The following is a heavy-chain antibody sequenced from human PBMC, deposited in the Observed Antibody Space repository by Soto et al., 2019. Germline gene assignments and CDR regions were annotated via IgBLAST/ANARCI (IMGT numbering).Heavy chain of an antibody. CDR2: ISNSGDTI. CDR3: ARVLGVTSYYFDN. CDR1: GFTFSYYT. Sequence: GGSLRLSCVASGFTFSYYTMSWVRQAPGKGLEWVSGISNSGDTIYYADSAKGRFTISRDNSKNTLYLQMNSLRVEDTAIYYCARVLGVTSYYFDNWGQGNLVTVSS. V-gene: IGHV3-23*01. J-gene: IGHJ4*02. D-gene: IGHD3-3*01.